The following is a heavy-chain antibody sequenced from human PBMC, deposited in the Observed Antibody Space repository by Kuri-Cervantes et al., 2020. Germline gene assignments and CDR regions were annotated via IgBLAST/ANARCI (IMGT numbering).Heavy chain of an antibody. D-gene: IGHD5-12*01. J-gene: IGHJ6*03. V-gene: IGHV3-30*04. CDR3: ARGGRAGEYSGYEWKGHYYYYYMDV. Sequence: GESLKISCAASGFTFSSYAIHWVRQAPGKGLEWVAVLSYDGSNKYYADSVKGRFTISRDNSKNTLYLQMNSLRAEDTAVYYCARGGRAGEYSGYEWKGHYYYYYMDVWGKGTTVTVSS. CDR1: GFTFSSYA. CDR2: LSYDGSNK.